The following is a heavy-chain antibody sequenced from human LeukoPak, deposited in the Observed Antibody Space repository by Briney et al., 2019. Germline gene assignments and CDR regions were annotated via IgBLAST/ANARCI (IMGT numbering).Heavy chain of an antibody. CDR1: GFTVSSIY. D-gene: IGHD3-10*01. CDR3: ARESGSGSRGFDY. V-gene: IGHV3-66*01. J-gene: IGHJ4*02. Sequence: GGSLRLSCAASGFTVSSIYMHCVRQAPGKGLEWVSVIYTGGGTYYADSGKYKFTISKDNYKNTLHLQMNSLRAEDTAVYYWARESGSGSRGFDYWGQGTLVTVSA. CDR2: IYTGGGT.